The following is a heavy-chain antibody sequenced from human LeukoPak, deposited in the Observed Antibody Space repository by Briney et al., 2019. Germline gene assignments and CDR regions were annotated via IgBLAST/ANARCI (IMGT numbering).Heavy chain of an antibody. V-gene: IGHV4-34*01. Sequence: PSETLSLTCAVYGGSFSGYYWSWIRQPPGKGLEWIGEINHSGSTNYNPSLKSRVTISVDTSKNQFSLKLSSVTAADTAVYYCARRILEWLFIFDYWGQGTLVTVSS. D-gene: IGHD3-3*01. J-gene: IGHJ4*02. CDR2: INHSGST. CDR3: ARRILEWLFIFDY. CDR1: GGSFSGYY.